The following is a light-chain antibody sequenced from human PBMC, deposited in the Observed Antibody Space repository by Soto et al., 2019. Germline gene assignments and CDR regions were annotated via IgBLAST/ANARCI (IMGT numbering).Light chain of an antibody. CDR3: CSYVGGYSYV. Sequence: QSVLTQPCSVSGSPGQSVTVSCIGTSSDVGDYNSVSWYQQHPGKAPKLMIYDVSKRPSGVPDRFSGSKSGNTASLTISGLQAEDKADYYCCSYVGGYSYVFGIGTKVTVL. CDR2: DVS. J-gene: IGLJ1*01. CDR1: SSDVGDYNS. V-gene: IGLV2-11*01.